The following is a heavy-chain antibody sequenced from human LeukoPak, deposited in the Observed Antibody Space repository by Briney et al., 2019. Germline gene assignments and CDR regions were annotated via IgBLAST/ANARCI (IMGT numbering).Heavy chain of an antibody. CDR3: ARDPPDYYDSSGYSLGGY. Sequence: GASVKVSCKASGYTLTSYGVSWVRQAPGQGLEWMGWISGYNGNTNYAQKLQGRVTMTTDTPTSTAYMELRSLRSDDTAVYYCARDPPDYYDSSGYSLGGYWGQGTLVTVSS. CDR1: GYTLTSYG. D-gene: IGHD3-22*01. V-gene: IGHV1-18*01. J-gene: IGHJ4*02. CDR2: ISGYNGNT.